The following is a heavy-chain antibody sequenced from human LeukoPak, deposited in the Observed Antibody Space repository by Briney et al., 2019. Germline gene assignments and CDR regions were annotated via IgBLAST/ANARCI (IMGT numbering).Heavy chain of an antibody. Sequence: GRSLRLSCAASGFTFSSYAMHWVRQAPGKGLEWVAVISYDGSNKYYADSVKGRFTISRDNSKNTLYLQMNSLRAEDTAVYYCARDTRTYYYDSSGSPPFDYWGQGTLVTVSS. D-gene: IGHD3-22*01. V-gene: IGHV3-30*04. J-gene: IGHJ4*02. CDR3: ARDTRTYYYDSSGSPPFDY. CDR1: GFTFSSYA. CDR2: ISYDGSNK.